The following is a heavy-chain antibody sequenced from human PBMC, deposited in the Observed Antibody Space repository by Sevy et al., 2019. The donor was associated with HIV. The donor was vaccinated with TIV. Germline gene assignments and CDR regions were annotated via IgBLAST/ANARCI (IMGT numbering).Heavy chain of an antibody. Sequence: GGSLRLSCAASGFTFSSYNMNWVRQAPGKGLEWVSSISSSSSYIYYADSVKGRFTISRDNAKDSLYLQMNTLRAEDTAVYYCARVVAYCSVGSCFAGYYYGMDVWGQGTTVTVSS. V-gene: IGHV3-21*01. CDR2: ISSSSSYI. D-gene: IGHD2-15*01. J-gene: IGHJ6*02. CDR3: ARVVAYCSVGSCFAGYYYGMDV. CDR1: GFTFSSYN.